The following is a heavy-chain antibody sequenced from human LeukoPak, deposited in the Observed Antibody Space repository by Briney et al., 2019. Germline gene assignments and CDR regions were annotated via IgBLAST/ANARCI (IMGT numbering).Heavy chain of an antibody. V-gene: IGHV1-46*01. J-gene: IGHJ4*02. CDR3: ARDRPTEYCSGTSCHPQFFDY. D-gene: IGHD2-2*01. CDR1: GYTFTSYY. Sequence: ASVKVSCRASGYTFTSYYMHWVRQAPGQGLEWMGIINPSGGSTSYAQKFQGRVTITADESTSTAYMELSSLRSEDTAVYYCARDRPTEYCSGTSCHPQFFDYWGQGTLVTVSS. CDR2: INPSGGST.